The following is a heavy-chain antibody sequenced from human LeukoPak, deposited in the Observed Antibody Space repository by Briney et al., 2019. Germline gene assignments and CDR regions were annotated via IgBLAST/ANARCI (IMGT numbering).Heavy chain of an antibody. CDR3: ARGAIFVGGVGAQDY. Sequence: GGSLRLSCAASGFTVTGNYMSWVRQAPGKGLEWVSVIYSGGSTFYADSVKGRFIISRDNSKNTLFLQMHSLRAEGTAVYYCARGAIFVGGVGAQDYWGQGTLVTVSS. CDR2: IYSGGST. J-gene: IGHJ4*02. V-gene: IGHV3-53*01. D-gene: IGHD1-26*01. CDR1: GFTVTGNY.